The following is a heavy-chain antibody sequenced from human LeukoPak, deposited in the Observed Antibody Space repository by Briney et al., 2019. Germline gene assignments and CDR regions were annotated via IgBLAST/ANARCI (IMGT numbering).Heavy chain of an antibody. Sequence: PSETLSLTCAVYGGSFSGYYWSWIRQAPGKGLEWIGEINHSGSTNYNPSLKSRVTISVDTSKNQFSLKLSSVTAADTAVYYCARVSCSSTSCYYFDYWGQGTLVTVSS. CDR3: ARVSCSSTSCYYFDY. CDR2: INHSGST. J-gene: IGHJ4*02. D-gene: IGHD2-2*01. V-gene: IGHV4-34*01. CDR1: GGSFSGYY.